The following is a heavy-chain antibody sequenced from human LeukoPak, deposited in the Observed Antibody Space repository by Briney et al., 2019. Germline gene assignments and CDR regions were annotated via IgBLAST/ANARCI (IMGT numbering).Heavy chain of an antibody. Sequence: GGSLRLSCAASGFTFSSYEMNWVRQAPGKGLEWVSYISSSGSTIYYADSMKGRFTISRENAKDSLYLQMNSLRAEDTAVYYCARDRRQRGYHYYFDSWGQGTLVTVSS. CDR3: ARDRRQRGYHYYFDS. D-gene: IGHD2-2*01. J-gene: IGHJ4*02. V-gene: IGHV3-48*03. CDR2: ISSSGSTI. CDR1: GFTFSSYE.